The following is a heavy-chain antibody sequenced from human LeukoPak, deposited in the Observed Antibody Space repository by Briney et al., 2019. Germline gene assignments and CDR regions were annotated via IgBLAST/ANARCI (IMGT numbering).Heavy chain of an antibody. CDR3: ARHRGATRGYDAFDI. CDR2: IYPGDSDT. D-gene: IGHD1-26*01. Sequence: GESLKISCKGSGYSFTSYWIGWVRQMPGKGLEWMGIIYPGDSDTRYSPSFQGQVTISVDKSISTAYLQWSSLKASDTAMYYCARHRGATRGYDAFDIWGQGTMVTVSS. CDR1: GYSFTSYW. J-gene: IGHJ3*02. V-gene: IGHV5-51*01.